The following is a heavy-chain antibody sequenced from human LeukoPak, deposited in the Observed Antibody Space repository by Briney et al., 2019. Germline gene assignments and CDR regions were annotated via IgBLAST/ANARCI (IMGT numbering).Heavy chain of an antibody. D-gene: IGHD3-3*01. CDR3: ARERKITSFGVACDY. V-gene: IGHV1-2*06. CDR1: GYTFRGYY. Sequence: ASVKVSCKASGYTFRGYYMHWVRQAPGQGLEWMGRINPNGGGTNYAQRLQGRVTMTSDTSISTAYMELSSLRSDDTAVYYCARERKITSFGVACDYWGQETLVTVSS. CDR2: INPNGGGT. J-gene: IGHJ4*02.